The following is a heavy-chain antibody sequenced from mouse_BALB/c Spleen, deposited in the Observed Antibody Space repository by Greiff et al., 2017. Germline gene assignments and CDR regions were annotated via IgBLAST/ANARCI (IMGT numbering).Heavy chain of an antibody. J-gene: IGHJ2*01. D-gene: IGHD2-3*01. CDR3: ARGEGLLLDY. CDR2: INPGSGGT. V-gene: IGHV1-54*01. CDR1: GYAFTNYL. Sequence: VKLMESGAELVRPGTSVKVSCKASGYAFTNYLIEWVKQRPGQGLEWIGVINPGSGGTNYNEKFKGKATLTADKSSSTAYMQLSSLTSDDSAVYFCARGEGLLLDYWGQGTTLTVSS.